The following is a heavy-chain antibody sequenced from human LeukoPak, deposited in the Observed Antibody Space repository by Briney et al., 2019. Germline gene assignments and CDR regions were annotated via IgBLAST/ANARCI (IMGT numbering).Heavy chain of an antibody. CDR3: AKSQVTGWYDFDY. CDR2: IKQDGSEK. CDR1: GFTFSSYW. V-gene: IGHV3-7*01. D-gene: IGHD6-19*01. Sequence: GGSLRLSCAASGFTFSSYWMSWVRQAPGKGLEWVANIKQDGSEKYYVDSAKGRFTISRDNAKNSLYLQMNSLRPEDTAVYYCAKSQVTGWYDFDYWGQGTLVIVSS. J-gene: IGHJ4*02.